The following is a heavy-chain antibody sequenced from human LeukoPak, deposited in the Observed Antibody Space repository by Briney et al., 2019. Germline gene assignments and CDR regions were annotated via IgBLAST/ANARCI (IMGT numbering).Heavy chain of an antibody. D-gene: IGHD6-25*01. V-gene: IGHV3-23*01. J-gene: IGHJ6*03. CDR3: AKLIGSYYYYMDV. CDR1: GLTFSTYT. CDR2: ISGSGGST. Sequence: GGSLRLSCAASGLTFSTYTMNWVRQAPGKGLEWVSAISGSGGSTYYADSVKGRFTISRDNSKNTLYLQMNSLRAEDTAVYYCAKLIGSYYYYMDVWGKGTTVTVSS.